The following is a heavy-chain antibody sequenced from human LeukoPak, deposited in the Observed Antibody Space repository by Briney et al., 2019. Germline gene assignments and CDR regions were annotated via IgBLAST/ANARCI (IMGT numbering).Heavy chain of an antibody. D-gene: IGHD6-13*01. CDR1: GYTFTSYD. J-gene: IGHJ6*02. CDR2: MNPNSGNT. CDR3: AKGSSWYEDDYYYGMDV. V-gene: IGHV1-8*03. Sequence: ASVKVSCKASGYTFTSYDINWVRQATGQGLEWMGWMNPNSGNTGYAQKFQGRVTITRNTSISTAYMELSSLRSEDTAVYYCAKGSSWYEDDYYYGMDVWGQGTTVTVSS.